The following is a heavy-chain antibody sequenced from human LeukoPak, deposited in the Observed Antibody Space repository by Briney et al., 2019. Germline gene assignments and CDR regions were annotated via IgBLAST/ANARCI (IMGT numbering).Heavy chain of an antibody. D-gene: IGHD5-24*01. V-gene: IGHV4-59*01. Sequence: SETLSLTCTVSGDSIYSYYWSWLRQPPGKGLEWIAYVYYDGSTNYNPSLKSRVKLAVDTSKNQVSLNLSSVTAADTVVYYCAKITFDALDIWGQGTMVSVSS. CDR3: AKITFDALDI. J-gene: IGHJ3*02. CDR2: VYYDGST. CDR1: GDSIYSYY.